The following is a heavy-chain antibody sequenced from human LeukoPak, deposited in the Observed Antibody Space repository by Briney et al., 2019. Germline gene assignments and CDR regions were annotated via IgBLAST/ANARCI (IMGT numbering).Heavy chain of an antibody. D-gene: IGHD3-3*01. CDR2: ISSSGNTI. V-gene: IGHV3-48*03. J-gene: IGHJ4*02. Sequence: GGSLRLSCAASGFTFSSYEMNWVRQAPGKGLEWVSYISSSGNTIYYADSVKGRFTNSRDNANNSLYLQMNSLRAEDTAVYYCARWPTIFGGWGQGTLVIVSS. CDR1: GFTFSSYE. CDR3: ARWPTIFGG.